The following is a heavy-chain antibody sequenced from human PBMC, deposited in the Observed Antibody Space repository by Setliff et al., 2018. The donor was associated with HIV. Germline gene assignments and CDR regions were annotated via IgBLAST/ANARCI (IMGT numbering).Heavy chain of an antibody. CDR1: GGSISSSGYY. V-gene: IGHV4-39*01. CDR2: VYESGSV. Sequence: SETLSLTCTVSGGSISSSGYYWGWIRQSPGRGLEWIGSVYESGSVYYNPSLKSRVTISVDTSKNQFSLNLNSVTVADTGVYYRARHFWRRWLFGYWGQGTLVTVSS. J-gene: IGHJ4*02. D-gene: IGHD3-22*01. CDR3: ARHFWRRWLFGY.